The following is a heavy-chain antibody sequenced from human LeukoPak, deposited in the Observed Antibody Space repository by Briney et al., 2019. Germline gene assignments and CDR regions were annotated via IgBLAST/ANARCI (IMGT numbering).Heavy chain of an antibody. V-gene: IGHV4-34*01. Sequence: SETLSLTCAVYGGSFSGYYWSWIRQPPGKGLEWIGEINHSGSTNYNPSLKSRVTISVDTSKNQFSLKLSSVTAADTAVYYCARVRSGSNPFDYWGQGTLVTVSS. CDR1: GGSFSGYY. CDR2: INHSGST. J-gene: IGHJ4*02. D-gene: IGHD3-10*01. CDR3: ARVRSGSNPFDY.